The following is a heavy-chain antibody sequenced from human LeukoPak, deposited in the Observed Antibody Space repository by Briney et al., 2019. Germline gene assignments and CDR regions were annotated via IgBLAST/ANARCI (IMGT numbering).Heavy chain of an antibody. V-gene: IGHV4-34*01. D-gene: IGHD2-15*01. CDR1: GGSFSGYY. CDR2: INHSRST. J-gene: IGHJ3*02. Sequence: SETLSLTCAVYGGSFSGYYWSWIRQPPGKGLEWIGEINHSRSTNYNPSLKSRVTISVDTSKNQFSLKLSSVTAADTAVYYCARDLGGYCSGGSCHGDAFDIWGQGTMVTVSS. CDR3: ARDLGGYCSGGSCHGDAFDI.